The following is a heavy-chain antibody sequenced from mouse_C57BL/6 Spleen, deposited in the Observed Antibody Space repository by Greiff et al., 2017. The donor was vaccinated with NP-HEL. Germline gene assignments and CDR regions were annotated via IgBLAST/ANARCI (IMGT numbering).Heavy chain of an antibody. V-gene: IGHV1-26*01. CDR1: GYTFTDYY. J-gene: IGHJ1*03. CDR3: ARWDYYGSSLYWYFDV. D-gene: IGHD1-1*01. Sequence: VQLQQSGPELVKPGASVKISCKASGYTFTDYYMNWVKQSHGKSLEWIGDINPNNGGTSYNLKFKGKATLTVDKSSSTAYMELRSLTSEDSAVYYCARWDYYGSSLYWYFDVWGTGTTVTVSS. CDR2: INPNNGGT.